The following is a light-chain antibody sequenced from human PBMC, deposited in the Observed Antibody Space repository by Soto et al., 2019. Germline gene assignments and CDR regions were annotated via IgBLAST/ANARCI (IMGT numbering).Light chain of an antibody. CDR3: SSYTSSSTLV. CDR1: SSDVGDYNY. Sequence: QSALTQPASVSGSPGQSITISCTGTSSDVGDYNYVSWYQQHPGKAPKVMIYDVSNRPSGVSNRFSGSKSGNTAPLTISGLQAEDEADYYCSSYTSSSTLVFGTGTKLTVL. CDR2: DVS. V-gene: IGLV2-14*01. J-gene: IGLJ1*01.